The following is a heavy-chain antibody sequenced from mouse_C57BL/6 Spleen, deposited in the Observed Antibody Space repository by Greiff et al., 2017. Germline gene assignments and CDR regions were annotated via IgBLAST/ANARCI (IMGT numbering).Heavy chain of an antibody. V-gene: IGHV1-4*01. CDR3: ARSQLGPFAY. Sequence: VKLVESGAELARPGASVKMSCKASGYTFTSYTMHWVKQRPGQGLEWIGYINPSSGYTKYNQKFKDKATLTADKSSSTAYMQLSSLTSEDSAVYYCARSQLGPFAYWGQGTLVTVSA. J-gene: IGHJ3*01. CDR2: INPSSGYT. D-gene: IGHD4-1*02. CDR1: GYTFTSYT.